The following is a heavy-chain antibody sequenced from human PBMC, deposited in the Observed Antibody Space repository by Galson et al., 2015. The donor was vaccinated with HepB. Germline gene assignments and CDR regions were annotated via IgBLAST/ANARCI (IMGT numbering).Heavy chain of an antibody. CDR3: ARSLQVRGVIQKSYYYYYGMDV. D-gene: IGHD3-10*01. Sequence: SLRLSCAASGFTFSSYAMHWVRQAPGKGLEWVAVISYDGSNKYYADSVKGRFTISRDNSKNTLYLQMNSLRAEDTAVYYCARSLQVRGVIQKSYYYYYGMDVWGQGTTVTVSS. V-gene: IGHV3-30*04. J-gene: IGHJ6*02. CDR1: GFTFSSYA. CDR2: ISYDGSNK.